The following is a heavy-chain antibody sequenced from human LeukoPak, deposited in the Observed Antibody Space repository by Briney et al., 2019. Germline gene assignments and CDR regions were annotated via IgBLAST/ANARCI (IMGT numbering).Heavy chain of an antibody. CDR1: GFTFSSYS. D-gene: IGHD3-22*01. CDR3: ARDYQYYYDSSGYERGYYYYMDV. J-gene: IGHJ6*03. Sequence: GGSLRLSCAASGFTFSSYSMNWVRQAPGKGLEWVSYISSSSSTIYYADSVKGRFTISRDNAKNSLYLQMNSLRAEDTAVYYCARDYQYYYDSSGYERGYYYYMDVWGKGTTVTVSS. CDR2: ISSSSSTI. V-gene: IGHV3-48*01.